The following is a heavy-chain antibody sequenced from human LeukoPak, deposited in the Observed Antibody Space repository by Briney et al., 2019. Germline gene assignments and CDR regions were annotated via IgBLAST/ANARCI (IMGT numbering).Heavy chain of an antibody. CDR3: VKGLDY. CDR2: ISSNGGST. CDR1: GFTFSSYA. J-gene: IGHJ4*02. V-gene: IGHV3-64D*09. Sequence: GRSLRLSCSASGFTFSSYAMHWVRQAPGKGLEYVSSISSNGGSTNYADSVKGRFTISRDNSKNTLYLQVSSLRAEDTAVYYCVKGLDYWGQGTLDTVSS.